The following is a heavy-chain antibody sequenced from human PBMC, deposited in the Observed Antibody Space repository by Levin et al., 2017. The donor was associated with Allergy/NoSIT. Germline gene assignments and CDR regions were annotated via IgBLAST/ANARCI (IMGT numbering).Heavy chain of an antibody. Sequence: GESLKISCAASGFTFSSYAMHWVRQAPGKGLEWVAVISYDGSNKYYADSVKGRFTISRDSSKNTLYLQMNSLRTEDTAVYYCARGEGHSYGGLFDYWGQGTLVTVSS. V-gene: IGHV3-30*04. CDR1: GFTFSSYA. CDR2: ISYDGSNK. D-gene: IGHD5-18*01. J-gene: IGHJ4*02. CDR3: ARGEGHSYGGLFDY.